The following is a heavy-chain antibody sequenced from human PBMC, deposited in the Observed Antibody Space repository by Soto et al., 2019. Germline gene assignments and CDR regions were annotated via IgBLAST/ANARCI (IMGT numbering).Heavy chain of an antibody. D-gene: IGHD3-10*01. CDR2: IIPIFGTA. CDR1: GGTFSSYA. Sequence: SVKVSCKASGGTFSSYAISWVRQAPGQGLEWMGGIIPIFGTANYAQKFQGRVTITADESTSTAYMELSSLRSEDTAVYYCARDWTMVRGVTYYYYGMDVWGHGTTVTVSS. CDR3: ARDWTMVRGVTYYYYGMDV. J-gene: IGHJ6*02. V-gene: IGHV1-69*13.